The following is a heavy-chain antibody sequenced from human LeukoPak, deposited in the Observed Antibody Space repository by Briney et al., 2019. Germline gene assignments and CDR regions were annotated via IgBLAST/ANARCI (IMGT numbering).Heavy chain of an antibody. CDR3: ARSYDSSGYSFDY. J-gene: IGHJ4*02. V-gene: IGHV4-39*07. CDR2: IYYSGST. CDR1: GDSISSSSYY. D-gene: IGHD3-22*01. Sequence: SETLSLTCTVSGDSISSSSYYWGWIRQPPGKGLEWIGSIYYSGSTNYNPSLKSRVTISVDTSKNQFSLKLSSVTAADTAVYYCARSYDSSGYSFDYWGQGTLVTVSS.